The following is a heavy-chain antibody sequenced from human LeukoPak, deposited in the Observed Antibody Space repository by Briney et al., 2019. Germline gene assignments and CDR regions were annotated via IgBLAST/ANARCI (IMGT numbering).Heavy chain of an antibody. CDR2: IDPSDSYT. Sequence: GESLKISCQGSGYSFTSYWISWVRQLPGKGLEWMGRIDPSDSYTNYSPSFQGHVTISADKSISTAYLQWSSLKASDTAMYYCARQYYGSGSYYNVGYYYYGMDVWGKGTTVTVSS. J-gene: IGHJ6*04. V-gene: IGHV5-10-1*01. CDR3: ARQYYGSGSYYNVGYYYYGMDV. CDR1: GYSFTSYW. D-gene: IGHD3-10*01.